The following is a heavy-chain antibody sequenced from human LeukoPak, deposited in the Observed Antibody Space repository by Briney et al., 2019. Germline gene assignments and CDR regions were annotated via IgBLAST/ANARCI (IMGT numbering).Heavy chain of an antibody. CDR1: GFTFSSYW. Sequence: PGGSLRLSCAASGFTFSSYWMSWVRQAPGKGLEWVANIKQDGSEKYYVDSVKGRFTISRDNAKNSMYLQMNSLRAEDTAVYYCARVSGYSYGYEADFDYWGQGTLVTVSS. CDR2: IKQDGSEK. D-gene: IGHD5-18*01. V-gene: IGHV3-7*01. J-gene: IGHJ4*02. CDR3: ARVSGYSYGYEADFDY.